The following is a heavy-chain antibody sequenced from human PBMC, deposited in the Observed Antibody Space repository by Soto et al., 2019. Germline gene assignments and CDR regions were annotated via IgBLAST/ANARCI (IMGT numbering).Heavy chain of an antibody. Sequence: GASAKASCKECGYAFNCSSMCSPRQETGQGLEWMGWINPNSGGTNYAQKFQGWVTMTRDTSISTAYMELSRLRSDDTAVYYCARESVGVYAPHFDFWGQGTLVTVSS. V-gene: IGHV1-2*04. J-gene: IGHJ4*02. D-gene: IGHD2-8*02. CDR2: INPNSGGT. CDR1: GYAFNCSS. CDR3: ARESVGVYAPHFDF.